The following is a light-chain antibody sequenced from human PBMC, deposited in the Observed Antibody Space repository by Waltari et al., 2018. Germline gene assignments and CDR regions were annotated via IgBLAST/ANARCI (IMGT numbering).Light chain of an antibody. Sequence: EIVLTHSPATLSLSPGQRATLSCRASQSVSINLGWYQQKLGQPPRLLIYDTSNRATGIPDRFSASGFGTDFTLTISSLEPEDFAVYFCQQTSSWPLTFGGGTKVEIK. CDR3: QQTSSWPLT. CDR2: DTS. CDR1: QSVSIN. J-gene: IGKJ4*01. V-gene: IGKV3-11*01.